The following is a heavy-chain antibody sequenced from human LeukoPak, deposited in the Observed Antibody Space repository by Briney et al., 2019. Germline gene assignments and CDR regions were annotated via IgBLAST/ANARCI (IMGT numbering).Heavy chain of an antibody. Sequence: PGGSLRLSCAASGFNFSTYTMNWVRQAPGKGPEWLSYITSSSNSIYYADSVKGRFTISRDNAKNSLYLQMDSLRAEDTAVYYCARASSGYGFYSNYWGQGTLVTVSS. CDR2: ITSSSNSI. D-gene: IGHD3-22*01. CDR3: ARASSGYGFYSNY. V-gene: IGHV3-48*01. J-gene: IGHJ4*02. CDR1: GFNFSTYT.